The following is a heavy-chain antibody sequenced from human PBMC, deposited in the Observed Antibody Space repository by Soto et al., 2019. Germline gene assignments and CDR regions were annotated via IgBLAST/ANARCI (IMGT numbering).Heavy chain of an antibody. CDR2: INAGNGNT. CDR1: GYTFTSYA. J-gene: IGHJ4*02. CDR3: ASFNQYGSGSYFFDY. D-gene: IGHD3-10*01. Sequence: GASVKVSCKASGYTFTSYAMHWVRQAPGQRLEWMGWINAGNGNTKYSQKFQGRVTITRDTSASTAYMELSSLRSEDTAVYYCASFNQYGSGSYFFDYWGQGTLVTSPQ. V-gene: IGHV1-3*01.